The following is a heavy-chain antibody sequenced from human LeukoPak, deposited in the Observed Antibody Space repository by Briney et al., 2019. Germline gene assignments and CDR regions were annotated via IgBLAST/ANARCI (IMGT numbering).Heavy chain of an antibody. V-gene: IGHV4-39*07. Sequence: SETLSLTCTVSGGSISSSSYYWGWIRQPPGKGLEWIGSIYYSGSTYYNPSLKSRVTISVDTSKNQFSLKLSSVTAADTAVYYCARDNHGYSGYVLDYWGQGTLVTVSS. D-gene: IGHD5-12*01. CDR2: IYYSGST. J-gene: IGHJ4*02. CDR1: GGSISSSSYY. CDR3: ARDNHGYSGYVLDY.